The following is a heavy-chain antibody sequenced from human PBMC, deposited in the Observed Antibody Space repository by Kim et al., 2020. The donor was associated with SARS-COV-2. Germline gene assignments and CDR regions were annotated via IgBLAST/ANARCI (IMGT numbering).Heavy chain of an antibody. J-gene: IGHJ4*02. Sequence: SYSQNFQGRVSLTTYTSASTAYMELISLRSDDSAVYYCARNILRTTTLDYWGQGTLVTVSS. CDR3: ARNILRTTTLDY. V-gene: IGHV1-3*01. D-gene: IGHD5-12*01.